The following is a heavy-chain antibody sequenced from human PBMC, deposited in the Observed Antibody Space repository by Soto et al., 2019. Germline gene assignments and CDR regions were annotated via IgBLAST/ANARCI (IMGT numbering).Heavy chain of an antibody. V-gene: IGHV4-30-4*01. J-gene: IGHJ3*02. CDR1: GGSISSGDYY. D-gene: IGHD3-22*01. CDR3: ARDLKDSSGYISLPPDDAFDI. Sequence: SETLSLICTVSGGSISSGDYYWSWIRQPPGKGLEWIGYIYYSGSTYYNPSLKSRVTISVDTSKNQFSLKLSSVTAADTAVYYCARDLKDSSGYISLPPDDAFDIWGQGTMVTVSS. CDR2: IYYSGST.